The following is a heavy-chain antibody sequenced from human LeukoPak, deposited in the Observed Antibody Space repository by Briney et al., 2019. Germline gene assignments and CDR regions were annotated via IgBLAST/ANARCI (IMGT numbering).Heavy chain of an antibody. D-gene: IGHD3-10*01. V-gene: IGHV3-53*01. Sequence: PGGSLRLSCAASGFTVSSNYMSWVRQAPGKGLEWVSVIYSGGSTYYADSVKGRFTISRDNSKNTLYLQMNSLRAEDTAVYYCARGGDWGFGEFVGAFDIWGQGTMVTVSS. CDR2: IYSGGST. CDR3: ARGGDWGFGEFVGAFDI. CDR1: GFTVSSNY. J-gene: IGHJ3*02.